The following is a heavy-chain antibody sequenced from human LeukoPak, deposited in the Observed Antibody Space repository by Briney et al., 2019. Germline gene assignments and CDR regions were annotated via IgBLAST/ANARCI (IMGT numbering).Heavy chain of an antibody. CDR2: IYHSGST. V-gene: IGHV4-38-2*01. CDR3: ARGPGPGGDLDY. D-gene: IGHD1-26*01. CDR1: GYSISSGYY. Sequence: ASETLSLTCAVSGYSISSGYYWGWIRQPPGKGLEWIGSIYHSGSTNYNPSLKSRVTISVDTSKNQFSLKLSSVTAADTAVYYCARGPGPGGDLDYWGQGTLVTVSS. J-gene: IGHJ4*02.